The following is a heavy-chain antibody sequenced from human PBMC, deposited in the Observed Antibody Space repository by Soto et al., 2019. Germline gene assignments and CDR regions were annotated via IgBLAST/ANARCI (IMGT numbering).Heavy chain of an antibody. D-gene: IGHD2-2*01. V-gene: IGHV4-30-2*01. CDR2: IYHSGST. CDR3: ASFCGRTSCRNSDY. CDR1: GGSISSGGYS. J-gene: IGHJ4*02. Sequence: SETLSLTCAVSGGSISSGGYSWSWIRQPPGKGLEWIGYIYHSGSTYYNPPLKSRVTISVDRSKNQFSLKLSSVTAADTAVYYCASFCGRTSCRNSDYWGRGTLVTVSS.